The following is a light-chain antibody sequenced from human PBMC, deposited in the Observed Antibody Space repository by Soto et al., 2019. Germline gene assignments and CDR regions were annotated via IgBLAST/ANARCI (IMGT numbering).Light chain of an antibody. Sequence: EIVLTQSTGTLSLSPGERVNLSCRASQSVSSNYLAWYQHKPGQAPRLLIYGASSRATDIPDRVSGSGSGTDFTLTISRLEPADFAVYFCQQYDSSPHTFGTGTKLAIK. J-gene: IGKJ2*01. V-gene: IGKV3-20*01. CDR2: GAS. CDR3: QQYDSSPHT. CDR1: QSVSSNY.